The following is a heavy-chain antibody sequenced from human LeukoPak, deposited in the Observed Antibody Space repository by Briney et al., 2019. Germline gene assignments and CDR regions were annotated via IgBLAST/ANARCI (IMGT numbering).Heavy chain of an antibody. Sequence: SETLSLTCTVSGYSISSGYYWGWIRQPPGKGLEWIGSIYHSGSTYYNPSLKSRVTISVDTSKNQFSLKLSSVTAADTAVYYCARRKKYCTNGVCYGPYDYWGQGTLVTVSS. CDR3: ARRKKYCTNGVCYGPYDY. CDR1: GYSISSGYY. V-gene: IGHV4-38-2*02. J-gene: IGHJ4*02. D-gene: IGHD2-8*01. CDR2: IYHSGST.